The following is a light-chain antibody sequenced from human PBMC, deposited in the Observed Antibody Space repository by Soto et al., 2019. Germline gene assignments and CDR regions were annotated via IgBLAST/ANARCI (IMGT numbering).Light chain of an antibody. CDR3: QQYNTFRT. CDR2: EAS. J-gene: IGKJ1*01. Sequence: DIQMTQSPATLSASVGDRVTITCRASQNIYTWLAWYQQKPGKAPKLLIYEASSLETGVPSRFSGSGSGTESTLTISRLQPDDFATYYCQQYNTFRTFGQGTKVDIK. V-gene: IGKV1-5*03. CDR1: QNIYTW.